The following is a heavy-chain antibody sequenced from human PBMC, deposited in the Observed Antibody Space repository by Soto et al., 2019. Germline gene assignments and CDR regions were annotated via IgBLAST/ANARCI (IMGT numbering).Heavy chain of an antibody. Sequence: GSLRLSCAASGFTFSSNAMSWVRQAPGKGLEWVSGISSSGGSTYYADSVKGWFTISRDNSKNMLYLQMNNLRAEDTAVYYCAKAQGGSYFDYWGQGTLVTVSS. J-gene: IGHJ4*02. CDR2: ISSSGGST. CDR1: GFTFSSNA. D-gene: IGHD2-15*01. V-gene: IGHV3-23*01. CDR3: AKAQGGSYFDY.